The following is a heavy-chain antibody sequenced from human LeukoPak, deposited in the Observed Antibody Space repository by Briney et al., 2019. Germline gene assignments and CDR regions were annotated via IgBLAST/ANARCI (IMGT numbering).Heavy chain of an antibody. CDR3: AKALLEYSTSSGWFDP. CDR1: GFTFSDYY. J-gene: IGHJ5*02. Sequence: GGSLRLSCAASGFTFSDYYMSWIRQAPGKGLEWVSYISSSGSTIYYADSVKGRFTISRDNAKNSLYLQMNSLRAEDTALYYCAKALLEYSTSSGWFDPWGQGTLVTVSS. CDR2: ISSSGSTI. D-gene: IGHD6-6*01. V-gene: IGHV3-11*01.